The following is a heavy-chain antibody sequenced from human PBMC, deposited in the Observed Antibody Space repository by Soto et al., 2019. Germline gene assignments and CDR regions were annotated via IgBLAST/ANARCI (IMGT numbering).Heavy chain of an antibody. V-gene: IGHV4-59*01. CDR3: ARGIVGGATIILES. J-gene: IGHJ4*02. CDR1: GGSISSYY. CDR2: IYYSGST. D-gene: IGHD1-26*01. Sequence: SETLSLTCTVSGGSISSYYWSLIRQPPGKGLEWIGYIYYSGSTNYNPSLKSRVTISVDTSKNQFSLKLSSVTAADTAVYYCARGIVGGATIILESWGKGSMVTLSS.